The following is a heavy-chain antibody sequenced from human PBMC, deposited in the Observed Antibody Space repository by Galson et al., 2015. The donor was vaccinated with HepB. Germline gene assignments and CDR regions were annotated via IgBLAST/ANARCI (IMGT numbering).Heavy chain of an antibody. Sequence: SETLSLTCAVFGGSLSGYHWTWIRQSPGKGLEWIGEINQSGSTTYSPSLKTRLTISIDTSKNQFSLKVTSMTAADTAVYYCARGLRDGTSGMFYFDSWGQGAPVTVSS. D-gene: IGHD3-10*01. CDR2: INQSGST. CDR3: ARGLRDGTSGMFYFDS. CDR1: GGSLSGYH. V-gene: IGHV4-34*01. J-gene: IGHJ4*02.